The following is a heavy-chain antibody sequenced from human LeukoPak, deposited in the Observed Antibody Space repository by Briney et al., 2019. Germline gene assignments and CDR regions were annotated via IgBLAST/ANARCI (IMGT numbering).Heavy chain of an antibody. V-gene: IGHV1-2*04. CDR1: GYTFTGYY. D-gene: IGHD6-13*01. CDR2: INPNSGGT. Sequence: ASVKVSCKASGYTFTGYYMHWVRQAPGQGLEWMGWINPNSGGTNYAQKFQGWVTMIRDTSISTAYMELSRLRSDDTAVYYCARGYSSSPNFDYWGQGTLVTVSS. CDR3: ARGYSSSPNFDY. J-gene: IGHJ4*02.